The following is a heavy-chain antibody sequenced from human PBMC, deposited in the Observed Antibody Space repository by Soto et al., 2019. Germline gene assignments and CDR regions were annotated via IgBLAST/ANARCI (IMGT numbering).Heavy chain of an antibody. D-gene: IGHD6-13*01. Sequence: PGESLKISCQGSGYNFAHYWIGWVRQMPGKGLEWMGIIYPGDSDTTYSPSFQGQVTISADKSISTAYLQWSSLKASDTAMYYCARIIAALGTGFDYWGQGTLVTVSS. J-gene: IGHJ4*02. CDR3: ARIIAALGTGFDY. V-gene: IGHV5-51*01. CDR1: GYNFAHYW. CDR2: IYPGDSDT.